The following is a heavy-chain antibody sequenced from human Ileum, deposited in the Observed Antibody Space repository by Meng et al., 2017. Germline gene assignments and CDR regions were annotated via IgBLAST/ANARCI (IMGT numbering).Heavy chain of an antibody. J-gene: IGHJ4*02. CDR2: IYYSGGT. Sequence: QLPLLPWGAGLFNPSESLSLTCPVDGGSFSVYYWSWFRPPPGKGLEWIGEIYYSGGTKYNPSLKSRVTISGDTSKNQFSLKLTSVTAADTAVYYCARHLGRSFDYWGQGTLVTVSS. V-gene: IGHV4-34*02. CDR1: GGSFSVYY. CDR3: ARHLGRSFDY. D-gene: IGHD3-16*01.